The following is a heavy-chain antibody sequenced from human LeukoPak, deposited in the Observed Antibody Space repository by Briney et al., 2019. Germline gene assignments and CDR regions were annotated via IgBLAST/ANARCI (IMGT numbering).Heavy chain of an antibody. Sequence: PGGSLRLSCAASGFTFSAHGMSWFRQAPGKGLEWVSGITRSGDTTHYADSVKGRFTISRDNSKNTLYLQMNSLRAEDTAVYYCAKDLMGATENDYWGQGTLVTVSS. J-gene: IGHJ4*02. CDR2: ITRSGDTT. V-gene: IGHV3-23*01. D-gene: IGHD1-26*01. CDR1: GFTFSAHG. CDR3: AKDLMGATENDY.